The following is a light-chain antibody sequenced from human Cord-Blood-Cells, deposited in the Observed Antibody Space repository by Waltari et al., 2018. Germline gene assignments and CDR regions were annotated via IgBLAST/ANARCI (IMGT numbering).Light chain of an antibody. CDR1: SSDVGGYNY. CDR2: DVS. J-gene: IGLJ1*01. Sequence: QSALTQPASVSGSPGQSITISCTGTSSDVGGYNYVSWYQQHPGKAPKLMIYDVSNRPSWVSNRFSGSKSGHTSSLTISGLQAEDEADYYCSSYTSSSTLYVFGTGTKVTVL. CDR3: SSYTSSSTLYV. V-gene: IGLV2-14*03.